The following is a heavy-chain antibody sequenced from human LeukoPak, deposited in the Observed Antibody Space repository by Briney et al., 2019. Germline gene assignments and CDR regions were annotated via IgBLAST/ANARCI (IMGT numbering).Heavy chain of an antibody. CDR3: ARQVGRGTQVYYMDV. Sequence: PGGSLRLSCAASGFTFSSHAMNWVRQAPGKGLEWVSAISGSGRSTYYADSVKGRSTISRDNSKNTLYLQMNSLRAEDTAVYYCARQVGRGTQVYYMDVWGKGTTVTVSS. CDR2: ISGSGRST. CDR1: GFTFSSHA. D-gene: IGHD3-16*01. J-gene: IGHJ6*03. V-gene: IGHV3-23*01.